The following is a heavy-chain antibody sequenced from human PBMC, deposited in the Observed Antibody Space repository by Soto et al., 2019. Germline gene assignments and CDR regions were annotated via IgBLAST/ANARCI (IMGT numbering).Heavy chain of an antibody. CDR3: AREVLTVAGFLDY. Sequence: SETLSLTCTVSGGSISSGGYYWSWIRQHPGKGLEWIGYIYYSGSTYYNPSLKSRVTISVDTSKNQFSLKLSSVTAADTAVYYCAREVLTVAGFLDYWGQGTLVTVSS. D-gene: IGHD6-19*01. J-gene: IGHJ4*02. CDR1: GGSISSGGYY. CDR2: IYYSGST. V-gene: IGHV4-31*03.